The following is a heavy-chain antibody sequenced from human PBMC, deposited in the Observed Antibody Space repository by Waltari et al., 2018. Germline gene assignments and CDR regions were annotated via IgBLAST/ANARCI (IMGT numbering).Heavy chain of an antibody. J-gene: IGHJ4*02. V-gene: IGHV1-24*01. Sequence: QVPLVQSGADVKKPGASVTVPCTVSGFPLTDLSIPWVRQAPGKGREWMGGFDPEDGETSYAQKFQGRVTMTEDTSTDTAYMELSSLRSEDTAVYYCATGEPDYGDPYYFDYWGQGTLVTVSS. CDR1: GFPLTDLS. CDR3: ATGEPDYGDPYYFDY. CDR2: FDPEDGET. D-gene: IGHD4-17*01.